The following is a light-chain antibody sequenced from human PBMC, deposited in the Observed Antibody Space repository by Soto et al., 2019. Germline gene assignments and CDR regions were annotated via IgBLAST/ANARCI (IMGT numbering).Light chain of an antibody. CDR1: SSDVGGYNY. J-gene: IGLJ2*01. V-gene: IGLV2-14*01. Sequence: QSVLTQPASVSGSPGQSITISCTGTSSDVGGYNYVSWYQQHPGKAPKLMIYGVSNRPSGVSNRFSGSKSGNTASLTISGLQAEDEADYYCTSYTTSISLVFGGGTKVTVL. CDR3: TSYTTSISLV. CDR2: GVS.